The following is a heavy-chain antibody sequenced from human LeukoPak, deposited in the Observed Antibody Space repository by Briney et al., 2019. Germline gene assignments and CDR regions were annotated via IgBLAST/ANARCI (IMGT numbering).Heavy chain of an antibody. CDR1: GGSISSSSYY. V-gene: IGHV4-61*01. CDR3: ARAKYYDFWSGYYRDYYYYYMDV. D-gene: IGHD3-3*01. CDR2: IYYSGST. J-gene: IGHJ6*03. Sequence: KTSETLSLTCTVSGGSISSSSYYWSWIRQPPGKGLEWIGCIYYSGSTNYNPSLKSRITISVDTSKNQFSLKLSSVTAADTAVYYCARAKYYDFWSGYYRDYYYYYMDVWGKGTTVTVSS.